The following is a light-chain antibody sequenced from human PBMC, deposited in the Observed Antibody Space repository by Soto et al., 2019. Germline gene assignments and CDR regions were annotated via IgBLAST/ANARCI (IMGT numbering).Light chain of an antibody. CDR2: GAS. Sequence: EIVLTQSPGTLSLSPGERATLSCRASERLSSVYLAWYQQRPGQPPRLLIYGASNRATGIPDRFSGSGSGTDFTLIINRLEPEDVAIYYCQQRSNWPRFTFGPGTKVDIK. J-gene: IGKJ3*01. CDR3: QQRSNWPRFT. CDR1: ERLSSVY. V-gene: IGKV3D-20*02.